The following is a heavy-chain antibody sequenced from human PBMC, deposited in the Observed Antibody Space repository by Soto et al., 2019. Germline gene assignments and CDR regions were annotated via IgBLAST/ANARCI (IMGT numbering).Heavy chain of an antibody. J-gene: IGHJ4*02. CDR1: GGSISSYY. CDR2: IYYSGST. CDR3: ARRYGYSFDF. Sequence: QVQLQESGPGLVKPSETLSLTCTVSGGSISSYYWSWIRQPPGKGLEWIGYIYYSGSTNYNPSLKLRVTISVDTSKNQFSLKLSSVTAADTAVYYCARRYGYSFDFWGQGTLVTASS. V-gene: IGHV4-59*01. D-gene: IGHD5-18*01.